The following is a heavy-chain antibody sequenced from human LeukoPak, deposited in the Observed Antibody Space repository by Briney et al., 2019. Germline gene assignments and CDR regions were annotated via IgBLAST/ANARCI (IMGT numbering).Heavy chain of an antibody. CDR2: IYPGDSDT. V-gene: IGHV5-51*01. CDR1: GYSFTSYW. D-gene: IGHD3-10*01. J-gene: IGHJ4*02. CDR3: ARQSGYYYGSGSYYNPQPLDY. Sequence: GESLKISCKGSGYSFTSYWIGWVRQMLGKGLEWMGIIYPGDSDTRYSPSFQGQVTISADKSISTAYLQWSSLKASDTAMYYCARQSGYYYGSGSYYNPQPLDYWGQGTLVTVSS.